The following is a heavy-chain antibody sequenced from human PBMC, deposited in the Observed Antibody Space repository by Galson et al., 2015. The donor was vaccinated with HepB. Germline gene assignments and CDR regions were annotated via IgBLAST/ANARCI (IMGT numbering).Heavy chain of an antibody. CDR3: ANLQWPLGFWFDP. CDR2: FDPEDGET. J-gene: IGHJ5*02. D-gene: IGHD4-11*01. Sequence: SVKVSCKVSGYTLTDLSMHWVRQAPGKGLEWMGGFDPEDGETIYAQKFQGRVTMTEDTSTDTAYMELSSLRSEDTAVYYCANLQWPLGFWFDPWGQGTLVTVSS. CDR1: GYTLTDLS. V-gene: IGHV1-24*01.